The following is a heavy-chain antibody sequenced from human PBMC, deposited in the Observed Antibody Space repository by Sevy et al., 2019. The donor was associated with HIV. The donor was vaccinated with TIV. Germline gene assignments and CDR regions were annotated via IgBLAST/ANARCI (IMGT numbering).Heavy chain of an antibody. J-gene: IGHJ4*02. D-gene: IGHD6-19*01. Sequence: GGSLRLSCAASGFSFSNYAMSWVRQGPGMGLEWVAAISGSGLSTYYADSVKGRFTISRDNSKKTLHLQMKSLRVEDTAVYYCAKVKIAALAGAGDFDYWGQGTLVTVSS. CDR2: ISGSGLST. V-gene: IGHV3-23*01. CDR3: AKVKIAALAGAGDFDY. CDR1: GFSFSNYA.